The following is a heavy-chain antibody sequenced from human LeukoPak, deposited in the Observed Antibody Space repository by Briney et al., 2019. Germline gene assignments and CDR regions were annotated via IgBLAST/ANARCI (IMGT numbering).Heavy chain of an antibody. V-gene: IGHV1-8*02. CDR3: ARAAVQWGGYYYYMDV. Sequence: ASVKVSCKASGYTFTSYDINWVRQATGQGLEWMGWMNPNSGNTGYAQKFQGRVTMTRNTSISTAYMELSSLRSEDTAVYYCARAAVQWGGYYYYMDVWGKGTTVTISS. CDR1: GYTFTSYD. CDR2: MNPNSGNT. D-gene: IGHD1-26*01. J-gene: IGHJ6*03.